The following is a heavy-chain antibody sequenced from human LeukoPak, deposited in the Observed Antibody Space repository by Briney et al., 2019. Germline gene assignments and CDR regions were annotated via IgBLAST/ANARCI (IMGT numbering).Heavy chain of an antibody. D-gene: IGHD6-13*01. CDR1: GSSISSYY. J-gene: IGHJ3*02. Sequence: SETLSLTCTVSGSSISSYYWSWIRQPPGKGLEWIGYIYYSGSTNYNPSLKSRVTISVDTSKNQFSLKLSSVTAADTAVYYCARLQIGSWDAFDIWGQGTMVTVSS. CDR3: ARLQIGSWDAFDI. V-gene: IGHV4-59*08. CDR2: IYYSGST.